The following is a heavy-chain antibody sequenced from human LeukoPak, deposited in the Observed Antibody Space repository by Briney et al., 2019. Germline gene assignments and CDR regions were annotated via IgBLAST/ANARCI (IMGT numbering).Heavy chain of an antibody. V-gene: IGHV4-39*01. D-gene: IGHD2-15*01. Sequence: PSETLSLTCTVSGGSISSSSYYWGWIRQPPGKGLEWIGSIYYSGSTYYNPSLKSRVTISVDTSKNQFSLKLSSVTAADTAVYYCARRVGSLYCSGGSCYSVGYWGQGTLVTVSS. CDR3: ARRVGSLYCSGGSCYSVGY. CDR1: GGSISSSSYY. CDR2: IYYSGST. J-gene: IGHJ4*02.